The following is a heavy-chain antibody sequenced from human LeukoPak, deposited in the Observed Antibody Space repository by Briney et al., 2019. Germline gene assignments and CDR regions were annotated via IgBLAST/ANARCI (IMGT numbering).Heavy chain of an antibody. CDR3: ARDSYYYGSGSDY. J-gene: IGHJ4*02. CDR2: IYYSRSN. D-gene: IGHD3-10*01. Sequence: PSETLSLTCTVSGGSISSYYWSWIRQPPGQGLEWIGYIYYSRSNNYNPSLKSRVTISVDTSKNQFSLKLSSVTAADTAVYYCARDSYYYGSGSDYWGQGTLVTVSS. V-gene: IGHV4-59*01. CDR1: GGSISSYY.